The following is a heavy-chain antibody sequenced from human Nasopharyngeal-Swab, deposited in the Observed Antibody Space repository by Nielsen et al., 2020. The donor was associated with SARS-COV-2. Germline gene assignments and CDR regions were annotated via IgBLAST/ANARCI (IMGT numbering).Heavy chain of an antibody. CDR2: IRSNGGST. D-gene: IGHD6-6*01. CDR1: GFTFSNFA. V-gene: IGHV3-64D*09. Sequence: GESLKISCSASGFTFSNFAMHWVRQAPGKGLEYVSSIRSNGGSTYYADSVKGRFTMTRDNPKNTLYLQMSSLRSDDTAVYFCVKGPIAAPRYYMDVWGKGTTVTVS. J-gene: IGHJ6*03. CDR3: VKGPIAAPRYYMDV.